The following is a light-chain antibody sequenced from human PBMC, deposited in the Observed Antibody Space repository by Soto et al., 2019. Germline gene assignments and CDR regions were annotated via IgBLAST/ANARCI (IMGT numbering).Light chain of an antibody. CDR2: DAS. CDR3: KKYNLWPLMYI. J-gene: IGKJ2*01. CDR1: QSVSNN. V-gene: IGKV3-15*01. Sequence: EIVMTQSPATLSVSPGERATLSCRASQSVSNNLAWYQQKPGQAPRLLIYDASTRATGIPARFSGSGSGTDFTLTITSLQSKVLAVYYCKKYNLWPLMYIFGRGTKLEIK.